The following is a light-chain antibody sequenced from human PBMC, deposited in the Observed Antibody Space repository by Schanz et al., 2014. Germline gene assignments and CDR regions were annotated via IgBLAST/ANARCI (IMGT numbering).Light chain of an antibody. CDR3: SSYTSSSFWV. J-gene: IGLJ3*02. CDR2: DAS. Sequence: QSALTQPASVSGSPGQSITISCTGTSSDVGVYNYVSWYQQLPGKAPKLMIYDASNRPSGVSNRFSGSKSAYTASLTISGLQAEDEADYYCSSYTSSSFWVFGGGTKLTVL. V-gene: IGLV2-14*03. CDR1: SSDVGVYNY.